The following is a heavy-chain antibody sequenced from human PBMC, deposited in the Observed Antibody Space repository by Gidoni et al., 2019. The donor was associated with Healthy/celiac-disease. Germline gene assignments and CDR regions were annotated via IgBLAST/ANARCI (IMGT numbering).Heavy chain of an antibody. D-gene: IGHD4-4*01. CDR3: ARDRGLQSFYYFDY. CDR2: IYYSGST. V-gene: IGHV4-59*01. J-gene: IGHJ4*02. CDR1: GGSISSYY. Sequence: QVQLQESGPGLVKPSETLSLTCTVSGGSISSYYWSWIRQPPGKGLEWIGYIYYSGSTNYNPSLKSRVTISVDTSKNQFSLKLSSVTAADTAVYYCARDRGLQSFYYFDYWGQGTLVTVSS.